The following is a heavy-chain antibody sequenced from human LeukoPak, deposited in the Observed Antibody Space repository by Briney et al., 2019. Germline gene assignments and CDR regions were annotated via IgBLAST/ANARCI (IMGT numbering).Heavy chain of an antibody. V-gene: IGHV3-23*01. D-gene: IGHD2-2*01. CDR1: GATFSNYA. CDR3: AKDRARRGHCIRPSCLAEYCQH. Sequence: TGRSLRLSCAASGATFSNYATSSVRHPAGKGLEWVSVIRISGRSRDCGDSVKGRFTITRDNSGGMLYLQMNSLRAEDTAVYYCAKDRARRGHCIRPSCLAEYCQHWGQGTLVTVSS. CDR2: IRISGRSR. J-gene: IGHJ1*01.